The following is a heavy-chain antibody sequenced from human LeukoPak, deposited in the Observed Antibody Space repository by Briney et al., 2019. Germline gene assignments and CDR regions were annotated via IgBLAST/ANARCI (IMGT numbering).Heavy chain of an antibody. D-gene: IGHD2-2*01. CDR3: ARGGIVVVPAAIPDYYFDY. V-gene: IGHV4-34*01. J-gene: IGHJ4*02. Sequence: ETLSLTCAVYGGSFSGYYWSWIRQPPGKGLEWIGVINHSGSTNYNPSLKSRVTISVDTSKNQFSLKLSSVTAADTAVYYCARGGIVVVPAAIPDYYFDYWGQGTLVTVSS. CDR1: GGSFSGYY. CDR2: INHSGST.